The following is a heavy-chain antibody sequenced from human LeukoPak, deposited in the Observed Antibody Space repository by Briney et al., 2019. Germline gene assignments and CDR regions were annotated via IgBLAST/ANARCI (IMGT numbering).Heavy chain of an antibody. Sequence: SETLSLTCTVSGGSISSSSYYWGWIRQPPGKGLEWIGNIYYSGSTYYNPSLKSRVTISVDTSKNQFSLKLSSVTAADTAVYYCARTNPLRLYFDYWGQGTLVTVSS. J-gene: IGHJ4*02. CDR1: GGSISSSSYY. V-gene: IGHV4-39*07. CDR2: IYYSGST. CDR3: ARTNPLRLYFDY.